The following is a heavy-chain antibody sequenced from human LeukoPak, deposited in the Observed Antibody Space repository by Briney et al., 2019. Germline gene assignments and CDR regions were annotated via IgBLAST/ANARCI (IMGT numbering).Heavy chain of an antibody. V-gene: IGHV3-53*01. CDR1: GFTVSSNY. Sequence: GGSLRLSCAASGFTVSSNYMSWVRQAPGKGLEWVSVIYRDGSTYYADSVKGRFTISRDNSKNTLYLQMNSLRAEDTAVYYCARNIYYDASGYYPRHFDFWGQGTLVTVSS. CDR3: ARNIYYDASGYYPRHFDF. CDR2: IYRDGST. J-gene: IGHJ4*02. D-gene: IGHD3-22*01.